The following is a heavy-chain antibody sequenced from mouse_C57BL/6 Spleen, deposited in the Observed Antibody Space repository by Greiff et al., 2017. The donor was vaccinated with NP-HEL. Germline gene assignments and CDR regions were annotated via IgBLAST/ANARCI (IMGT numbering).Heavy chain of an antibody. V-gene: IGHV1-15*01. CDR2: IDPETGGT. Sequence: QVQLKESGAELVRPGASVTLSCKASGYTFTDYEMHWVKQTPVHGLEWIGAIDPETGGTAYNQKFKGKAILTADKSSSTAYMELRSLTSEDSAVYYCTRGLDTTSWFAYWGQGTLVTVSA. CDR3: TRGLDTTSWFAY. J-gene: IGHJ3*01. CDR1: GYTFTDYE. D-gene: IGHD5-5*01.